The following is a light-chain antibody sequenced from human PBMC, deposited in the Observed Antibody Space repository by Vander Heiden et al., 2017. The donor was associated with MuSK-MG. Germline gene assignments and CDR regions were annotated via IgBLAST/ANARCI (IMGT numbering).Light chain of an antibody. V-gene: IGKV3-20*01. CDR2: GAS. Sequence: EIVLTQSPGTLSLSPGERATLSCRASQSVSSSNLAWYQEKPGQAPRLLIHGASSRATGIPDRFSGSGSGTDFTLTISRLEPEDFAVYYCQQYDSSPFTFGPGTKVEIK. CDR1: QSVSSSN. J-gene: IGKJ3*01. CDR3: QQYDSSPFT.